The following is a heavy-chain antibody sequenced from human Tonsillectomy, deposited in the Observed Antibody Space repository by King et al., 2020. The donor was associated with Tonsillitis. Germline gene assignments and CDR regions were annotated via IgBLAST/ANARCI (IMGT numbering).Heavy chain of an antibody. V-gene: IGHV1-18*01. CDR3: ARVRISWYFSWFDP. D-gene: IGHD2/OR15-2a*01. CDR1: GYTFTNYG. J-gene: IGHJ5*02. Sequence: VQLVQSGAEVKKPGASVKVSCKASGYTFTNYGISWVRQAPGQGLEWMGWISAYNGNTNYALRLQGRVTMTTDTSTSTAYMELRSLRSDDTAVYYCARVRISWYFSWFDPWGQGTLVTVSS. CDR2: ISAYNGNT.